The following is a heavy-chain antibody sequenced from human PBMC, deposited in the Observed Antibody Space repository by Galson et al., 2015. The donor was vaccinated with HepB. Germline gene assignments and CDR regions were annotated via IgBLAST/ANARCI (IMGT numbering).Heavy chain of an antibody. D-gene: IGHD5-12*01. CDR2: IYYSGST. Sequence: LTCTVSGGSISSYYWSWIRQPPGKGLEWIGYIYYSGSTNYNPSLKSRVTISVDTSKNQFSLKLSSVTAADTAVYYRARDRSRGTEGGWIVATAGDAFDIWGQGTMVTVSS. V-gene: IGHV4-59*01. J-gene: IGHJ3*02. CDR1: GGSISSYY. CDR3: ARDRSRGTEGGWIVATAGDAFDI.